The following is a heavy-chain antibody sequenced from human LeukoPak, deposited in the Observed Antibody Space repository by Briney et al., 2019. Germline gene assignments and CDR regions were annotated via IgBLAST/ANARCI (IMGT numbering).Heavy chain of an antibody. CDR2: IIPIFGTA. CDR3: ARRITMVRGVTTDNWFDP. CDR1: GGTFGSYA. D-gene: IGHD3-10*01. J-gene: IGHJ5*02. V-gene: IGHV1-69*13. Sequence: ASVKVSCKASGGTFGSYAISWVRQAPGRGLEWMGGIIPIFGTANYAQKFQGRVTITADESTSTAYMELCSLRSEDTAVYYCARRITMVRGVTTDNWFDPWGQGTLVTVSS.